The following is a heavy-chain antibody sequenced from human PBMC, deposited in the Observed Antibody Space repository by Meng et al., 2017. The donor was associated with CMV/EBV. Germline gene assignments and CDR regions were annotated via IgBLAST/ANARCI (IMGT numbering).Heavy chain of an antibody. CDR3: ARGGAARPPS. J-gene: IGHJ5*02. Sequence: GESLKISCAASGFTFSSYSMNWVRQAPGKGLEWVSSIRSSSSYIYYADSVKGRFTISRDNAKNSLYLQMNSLRAEDTAVYYCARGGAARPPSWGQGTLVTVSS. CDR2: IRSSSSYI. V-gene: IGHV3-21*01. D-gene: IGHD6-6*01. CDR1: GFTFSSYS.